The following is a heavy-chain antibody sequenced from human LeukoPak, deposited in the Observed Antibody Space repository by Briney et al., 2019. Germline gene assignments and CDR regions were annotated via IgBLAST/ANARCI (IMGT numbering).Heavy chain of an antibody. D-gene: IGHD2-15*01. V-gene: IGHV3-23*01. J-gene: IGHJ1*01. CDR1: GFTFSSYA. CDR2: ISGSGGST. Sequence: GGSLRLSCAASGFTFSSYAMSWVRQPPGKGLEWVSAISGSGGSTYYADSVKGRFTISRDNSKNTLYLQMNSLRAEDTAVYYCALAATFQYFQHWGQGTLVTVSS. CDR3: ALAATFQYFQH.